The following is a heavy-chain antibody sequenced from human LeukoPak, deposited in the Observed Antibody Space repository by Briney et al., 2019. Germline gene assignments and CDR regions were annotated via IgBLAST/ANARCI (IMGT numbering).Heavy chain of an antibody. CDR1: GGTFSSYA. J-gene: IGHJ5*01. D-gene: IGHD3-10*01. CDR3: ARDFIMVRGDS. V-gene: IGHV1-18*04. Sequence: ASVKVSCKASGGTFSSYAISWVRQAPGQGLEWMGWISAYNGNTNYAQKLQGRVTMTTDTSTSTAYMELRSLRSDDTAVYYCARDFIMVRGDSWGQGTLVTVSS. CDR2: ISAYNGNT.